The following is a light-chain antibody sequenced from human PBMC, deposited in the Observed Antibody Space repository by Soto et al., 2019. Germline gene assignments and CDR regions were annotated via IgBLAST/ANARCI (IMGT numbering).Light chain of an antibody. V-gene: IGKV3-15*01. CDR2: GAS. Sequence: EIVMTQSPATLSVSPGERATLSCRASQSVSSNLAWYQQKPGQAPRLLIYGASTRATGIPARFSGSGSVTEFTLTISSLQSEDFAVYHCQQYNNWPPWTFGQGTKVEIK. CDR3: QQYNNWPPWT. CDR1: QSVSSN. J-gene: IGKJ1*01.